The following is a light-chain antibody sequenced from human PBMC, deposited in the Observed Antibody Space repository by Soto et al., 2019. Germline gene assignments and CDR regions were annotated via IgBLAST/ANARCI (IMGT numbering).Light chain of an antibody. Sequence: EIVLTQSPGTLSLSPGERATFSCRASQSVSSSYIAWYQQKPGQAPRLLIYGASTRATGIPDRFSGSGSGTDFTLTIARLEPGDFAVYYCQQYGNSPQTFGQGTKVDI. V-gene: IGKV3-20*01. CDR2: GAS. CDR3: QQYGNSPQT. J-gene: IGKJ1*01. CDR1: QSVSSSY.